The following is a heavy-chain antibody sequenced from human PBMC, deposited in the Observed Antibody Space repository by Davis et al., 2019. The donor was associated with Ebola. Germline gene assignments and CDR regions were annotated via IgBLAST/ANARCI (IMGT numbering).Heavy chain of an antibody. CDR2: IRSKANSYAT. Sequence: PGGSLRLSCAASGFTFSSYAMHWVRQASGKGLEWVGHIRSKANSYATAYAASVKGRFTISRDDSKNTAYLQMNSLKTEDTAVYYCTRHGDSIDYWGQGTLVTVSS. J-gene: IGHJ4*02. CDR1: GFTFSSYA. CDR3: TRHGDSIDY. D-gene: IGHD4-17*01. V-gene: IGHV3-73*01.